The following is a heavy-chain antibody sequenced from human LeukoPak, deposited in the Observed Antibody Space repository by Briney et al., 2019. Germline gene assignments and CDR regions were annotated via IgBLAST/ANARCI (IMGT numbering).Heavy chain of an antibody. CDR1: GGSISSYY. J-gene: IGHJ4*02. CDR3: ARMGYYDFWSGPFDY. V-gene: IGHV4-59*01. D-gene: IGHD3-3*01. CDR2: IHDTGST. Sequence: PSETLSLTCTVSGGSISSYYWSWVRQPPGKGLQWIAYIHDTGSTTYNPSLKSRITISLDASKNQFSLKLTSVTAADTAVYYCARMGYYDFWSGPFDYWGQGTLVTVSS.